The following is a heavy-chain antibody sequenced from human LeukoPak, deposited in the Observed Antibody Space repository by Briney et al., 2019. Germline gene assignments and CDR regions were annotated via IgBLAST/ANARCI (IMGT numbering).Heavy chain of an antibody. D-gene: IGHD6-19*01. Sequence: GGSLRLSCTASGFTFSSYWMHWVRQAPGKGLEWVAVISYDGSNKYYADSVKGRFTISRDNSKNTLYLQMNSLRAEDTAVYYCAKEEQWLVRSEVDYWGQGTLVTVSS. J-gene: IGHJ4*02. V-gene: IGHV3-30*18. CDR2: ISYDGSNK. CDR3: AKEEQWLVRSEVDY. CDR1: GFTFSSYW.